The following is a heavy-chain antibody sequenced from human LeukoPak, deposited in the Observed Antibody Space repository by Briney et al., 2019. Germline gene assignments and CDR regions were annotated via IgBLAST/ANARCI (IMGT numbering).Heavy chain of an antibody. V-gene: IGHV1-2*06. J-gene: IGHJ6*02. CDR2: INPNSGGT. D-gene: IGHD3-16*02. CDR1: GYTFTGYY. Sequence: ASVKVSCTASGYTFTGYYMHWVRQAPGQGLEWMGRINPNSGGTNYAQKFQGRVTMTRDTSISTAYMELSRLRSDDTAVYYCAREELSPYYYYYGMDVWGQGTTVTVSS. CDR3: AREELSPYYYYYGMDV.